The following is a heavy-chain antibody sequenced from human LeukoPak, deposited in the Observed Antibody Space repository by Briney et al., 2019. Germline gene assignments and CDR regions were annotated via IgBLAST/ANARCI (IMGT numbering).Heavy chain of an antibody. CDR1: GGSISSYY. J-gene: IGHJ5*02. CDR2: IYYSGST. V-gene: IGHV4-59*01. CDR3: ASLKPYYDFWSGYSHGWFDP. D-gene: IGHD3-3*01. Sequence: KPSETLSLTCTVSGGSISSYYWSWIRQPPGKGLEWIGYIYYSGSTNYDPSLKSRVTISVDTSKNQFSLKLSSVTAADTAVYYCASLKPYYDFWSGYSHGWFDPWGQGTWSPSP.